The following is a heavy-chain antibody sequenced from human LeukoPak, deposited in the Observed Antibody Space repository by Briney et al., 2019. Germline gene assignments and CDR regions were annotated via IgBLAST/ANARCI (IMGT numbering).Heavy chain of an antibody. CDR2: IYYSGST. V-gene: IGHV4-39*01. J-gene: IGHJ4*02. CDR1: GGSISSSSYY. Sequence: SETLSLTCTVSGGSISSSSYYWGWIRQLPGKGLEWIGSIYYSGSTYYNPSLKSRVTISVDTSKNQFSLKLSSVTAADTAVYYCARARVYYYDSSGYYSSFDYWGQGTLVTVSS. D-gene: IGHD3-22*01. CDR3: ARARVYYYDSSGYYSSFDY.